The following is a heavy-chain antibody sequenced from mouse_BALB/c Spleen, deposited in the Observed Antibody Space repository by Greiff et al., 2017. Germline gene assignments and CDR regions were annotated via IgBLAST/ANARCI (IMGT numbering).Heavy chain of an antibody. D-gene: IGHD2-14*01. Sequence: QVQLKESGAELVKPGASVKLSCKASGYTFTSYYMYWVKQRPGQGLEWIGEINPSNGGTNFNEKFKGKATLTADKSSSTAYMQLSSLKSEDSAVYFCARGYGEYAMDYWGQGTSVTVSS. V-gene: IGHV1-53*01. CDR1: GYTFTSYY. J-gene: IGHJ4*01. CDR2: INPSNGGT. CDR3: ARGYGEYAMDY.